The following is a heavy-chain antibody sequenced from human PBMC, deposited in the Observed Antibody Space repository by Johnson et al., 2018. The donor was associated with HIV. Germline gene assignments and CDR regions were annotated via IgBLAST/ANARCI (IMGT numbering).Heavy chain of an antibody. D-gene: IGHD1-14*01. V-gene: IGHV3-30-3*02. J-gene: IGHJ3*01. CDR3: AKTNL. CDR2: ISYDGSNK. CDR1: GFTFSSYA. Sequence: QVQLVESGGGVVQPGRSLRLSCAASGFTFSSYAMHWVRQAPGKGLEWLAVISYDGSNKYYADSVKGRFTISRDNSKNTLYLQMNSLRAEDMAVYYCAKTNLWGQGTMVTVSS.